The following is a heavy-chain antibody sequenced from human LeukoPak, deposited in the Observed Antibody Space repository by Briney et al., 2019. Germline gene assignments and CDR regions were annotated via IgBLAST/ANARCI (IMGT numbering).Heavy chain of an antibody. CDR2: IRSKAYGGTT. Sequence: GGSLRLSCTASGFTFGDYAMSWVRRAPGKGLEWVGFIRSKAYGGTTEYAASVKGRFTISRDDSKSIAYLQMSSLKTEDTAVYYCTRAVVSGWYDYWGQGTLVTVSS. J-gene: IGHJ4*02. V-gene: IGHV3-49*04. CDR3: TRAVVSGWYDY. CDR1: GFTFGDYA. D-gene: IGHD6-19*01.